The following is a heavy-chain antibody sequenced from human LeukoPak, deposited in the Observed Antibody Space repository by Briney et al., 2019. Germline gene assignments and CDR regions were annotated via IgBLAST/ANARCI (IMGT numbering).Heavy chain of an antibody. J-gene: IGHJ4*02. CDR2: MNPNSGNT. Sequence: ASVKVSCKAFGYTFTSYDINWVRQATGQGLEWMGWMNPNSGNTGYAQKFQGRVTMTRNTSISTAYMELSSLRSEDTAVYYCARLPGEDTAMALPFDYWGQGTLVTVSS. V-gene: IGHV1-8*01. CDR3: ARLPGEDTAMALPFDY. D-gene: IGHD5-18*01. CDR1: GYTFTSYD.